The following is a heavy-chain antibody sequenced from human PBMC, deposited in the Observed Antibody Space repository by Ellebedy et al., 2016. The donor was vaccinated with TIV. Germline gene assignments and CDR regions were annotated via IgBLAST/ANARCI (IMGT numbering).Heavy chain of an antibody. CDR2: ITPVFGTA. V-gene: IGHV1-69*13. CDR1: GGTFSSYA. CDR3: ASSRDTVRMAYFHY. Sequence: AASVKVSCKASGGTFSSYAVSWVRQAPGQGLEWMGGITPVFGTANYAQKFQGKVTIAADESTNTAHIELSSLTSEDTAVYYCASSRDTVRMAYFHYWGQGTLVTVSS. J-gene: IGHJ4*02. D-gene: IGHD2-8*01.